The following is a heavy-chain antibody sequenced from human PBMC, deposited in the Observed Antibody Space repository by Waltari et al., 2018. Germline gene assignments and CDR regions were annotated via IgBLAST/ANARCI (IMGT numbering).Heavy chain of an antibody. D-gene: IGHD1-1*01. Sequence: EVQLVESGGGLVQPGGSLRLSCAASGFTFSSYDMHWVRQGTGKRLEVVSAIDSAGHTSFADSVTGRFTISRENAKNSMYLQMNSLTAGDTAVYYCVKEGVPTPGNWYFDLWGRGTLVTVSS. CDR2: IDSAGHT. CDR1: GFTFSSYD. CDR3: VKEGVPTPGNWYFDL. J-gene: IGHJ2*01. V-gene: IGHV3-13*01.